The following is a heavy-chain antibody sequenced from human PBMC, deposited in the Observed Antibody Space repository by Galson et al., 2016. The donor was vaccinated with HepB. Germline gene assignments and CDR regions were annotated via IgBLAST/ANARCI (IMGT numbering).Heavy chain of an antibody. CDR3: AKAPLRPKAPVIMDV. D-gene: IGHD2-2*01. CDR1: GFTVNTYA. V-gene: IGHV3-23*01. J-gene: IGHJ6*02. Sequence: SLRLSCAVSGFTVNTYAMNWVRQAPGKGLEWVSVITSSSGSPYYADSVKGRVTISRDKSKNIRYLQMNNLRAEDTAIYYCAKAPLRPKAPVIMDVWGQGTTVTVSS. CDR2: ITSSSGSP.